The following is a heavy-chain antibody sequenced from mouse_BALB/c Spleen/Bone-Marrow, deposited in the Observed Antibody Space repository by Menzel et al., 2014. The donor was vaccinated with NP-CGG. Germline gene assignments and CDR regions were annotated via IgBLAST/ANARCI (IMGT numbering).Heavy chain of an antibody. Sequence: EVKVIESGGGLVQPGGSLKLSCAASGFDFSRYWMSWVRRAPGKGLEWIGEINPDSSTINYTPSLKDKFIISRDNAKNTLYLQMSKVRSEDTALYYCAREGIPAWFAYWGQGTLVTVSA. CDR1: GFDFSRYW. V-gene: IGHV4-1*02. CDR2: INPDSSTI. J-gene: IGHJ3*01. CDR3: AREGIPAWFAY.